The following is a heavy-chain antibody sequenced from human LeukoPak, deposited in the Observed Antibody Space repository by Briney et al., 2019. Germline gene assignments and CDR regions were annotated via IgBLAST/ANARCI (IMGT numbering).Heavy chain of an antibody. CDR3: ASGGGSSGPGIYFDY. CDR1: GFTFSSYA. V-gene: IGHV4-31*02. Sequence: LRLSCAASGFTFSSYAMSWVRQAPGKGLEWIGYIYYSGSTYYNPSLKSRVTISVDTSKNQFSLKLSSVTAADTAVYYCASGGGSSGPGIYFDYWGQGTLVTVSS. J-gene: IGHJ4*02. D-gene: IGHD3-22*01. CDR2: IYYSGST.